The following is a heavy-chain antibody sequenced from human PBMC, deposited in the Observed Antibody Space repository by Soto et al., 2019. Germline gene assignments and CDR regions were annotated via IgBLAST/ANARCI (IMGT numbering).Heavy chain of an antibody. J-gene: IGHJ5*02. CDR1: GXSIXSGGXX. V-gene: IGHV4-31*03. Sequence: QVQLQESGPGLVEPSQTLSLTCTISGXSIXSGGXXWXWIRXHPTEGLEWIGYIHNNGATYYNPSLSSRVTISADTSKTQFSLNVYSVTAADXAXXXCAXXGAXSXWFDPWGQGVLVTVSS. CDR2: IHNNGAT. CDR3: AXXGAXSXWFDP.